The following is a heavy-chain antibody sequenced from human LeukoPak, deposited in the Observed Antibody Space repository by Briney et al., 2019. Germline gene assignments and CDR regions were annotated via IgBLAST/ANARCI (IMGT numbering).Heavy chain of an antibody. V-gene: IGHV1-69-2*01. Sequence: AAVKVPRKVSGYTFTDYYMHWVQQAPGKGLEWMGLVDHEDCETIYAEKFQGRVTITADTSTDTAHLQLNRLLCDHTPMDYCATGYCSSTSCPLIENWFDPWGQGALITVSS. CDR3: ATGYCSSTSCPLIENWFDP. CDR1: GYTFTDYY. J-gene: IGHJ5*02. D-gene: IGHD2-2*01. CDR2: VDHEDCET.